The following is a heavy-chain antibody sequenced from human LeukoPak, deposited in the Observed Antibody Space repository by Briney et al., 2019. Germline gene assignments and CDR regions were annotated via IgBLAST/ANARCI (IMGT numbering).Heavy chain of an antibody. J-gene: IGHJ4*02. D-gene: IGHD3-22*01. CDR2: ISSSSSYI. Sequence: KPGGSLRLSCAASGFTFSSYSMNWVRQAPGKGLEWVSSISSSSSYIYYADSVKGRFTISRDNAKSSLYLQMNSLRAEDTAVYYCARDHRQYYYDSSGYPGDLWGQGTLVTVSS. V-gene: IGHV3-21*01. CDR3: ARDHRQYYYDSSGYPGDL. CDR1: GFTFSSYS.